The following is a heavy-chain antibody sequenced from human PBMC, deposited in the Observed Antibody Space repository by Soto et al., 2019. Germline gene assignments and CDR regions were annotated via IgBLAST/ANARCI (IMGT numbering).Heavy chain of an antibody. V-gene: IGHV3-23*01. CDR1: GFTFSSYA. CDR3: AKEGTSGLYYFNY. D-gene: IGHD6-19*01. CDR2: ISGSGGST. J-gene: IGHJ4*02. Sequence: GGSLRLSCAASGFTFSSYAMSWVRQAPGKGLEWVSAISGSGGSTYYADSVKGRFTISRDNSKNTLYLQMNSLRAGDSAIYYCAKEGTSGLYYFNYGGQGPLVTVSS.